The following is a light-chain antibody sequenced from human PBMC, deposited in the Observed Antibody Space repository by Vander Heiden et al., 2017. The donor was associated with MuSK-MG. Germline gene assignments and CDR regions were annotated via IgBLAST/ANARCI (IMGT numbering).Light chain of an antibody. CDR3: QQSDNTPLT. CDR2: AAS. Sequence: DIQMTQSPSSLSASIGDRVIITCRASQSITTYLNWYQQKPGKAPNLLIYAASSLQSGVPSRFSGSGSGTDFTLTISRLQPEDFATYYCQQSDNTPLTFGGGTKVEIK. V-gene: IGKV1-39*01. CDR1: QSITTY. J-gene: IGKJ4*01.